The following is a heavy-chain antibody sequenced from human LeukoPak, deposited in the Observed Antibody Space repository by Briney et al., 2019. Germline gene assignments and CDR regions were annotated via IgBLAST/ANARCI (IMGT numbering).Heavy chain of an antibody. CDR2: ISSSGSTI. V-gene: IGHV3-11*01. CDR3: ARVATSSGWYPMGY. D-gene: IGHD6-19*01. J-gene: IGHJ4*02. CDR1: GLTFSDYY. Sequence: GGSLRLSCAASGLTFSDYYMSWIRQAPGKGLEWVSYISSSGSTIYYADSVKGRFTISRDNAKNSLYLQMNSLRAEDTAVYYCARVATSSGWYPMGYWGQGTLVTVSS.